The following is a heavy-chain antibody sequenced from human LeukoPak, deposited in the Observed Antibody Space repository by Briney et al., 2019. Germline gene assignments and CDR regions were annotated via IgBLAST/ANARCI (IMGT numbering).Heavy chain of an antibody. D-gene: IGHD2-2*01. CDR3: AREIVGYCSSTSCYADYYYGMDV. V-gene: IGHV3-11*01. CDR1: GFTFSDYY. CDR2: ISSSGSTI. J-gene: IGHJ6*02. Sequence: GGSLRLSCAASGFTFSDYYMSWIRQAPGKGLEWVSYISSSGSTIYYADSVKGRFTISRDNAKNSLYLQMNSLRVEDTAVYYCAREIVGYCSSTSCYADYYYGMDVWGQGTTVTVSS.